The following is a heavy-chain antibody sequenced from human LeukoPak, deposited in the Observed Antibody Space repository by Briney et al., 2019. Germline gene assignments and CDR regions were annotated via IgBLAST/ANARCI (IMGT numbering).Heavy chain of an antibody. CDR2: IRYDGSNK. Sequence: GGSLRLSCAASGFTFSIYGMHWVRQAPGKGLEWVAFIRYDGSNKYYADSVKGPFTISRDNSKNTLYLQMSSLRAEDTAVYYCASAKHYDFWSGHKSGFDPWGQGTLVTVSS. V-gene: IGHV3-30*02. CDR1: GFTFSIYG. D-gene: IGHD3-3*01. CDR3: ASAKHYDFWSGHKSGFDP. J-gene: IGHJ5*02.